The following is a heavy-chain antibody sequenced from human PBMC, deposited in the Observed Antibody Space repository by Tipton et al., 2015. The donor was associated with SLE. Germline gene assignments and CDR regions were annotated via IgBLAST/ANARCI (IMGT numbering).Heavy chain of an antibody. CDR2: ITWNSGDI. J-gene: IGHJ6*02. CDR1: GFAFDDYA. Sequence: SLRLSCSASGFAFDDYAMHWVRQVPGKGLEWVSGITWNSGDIGYADSVKGRFTISRDNTKNSLFLQMNSLRAEDTAVYYCARATLTEVVGVTPRSYYYGMDVWGQGTTVTVS. CDR3: ARATLTEVVGVTPRSYYYGMDV. D-gene: IGHD1-26*01. V-gene: IGHV3-9*01.